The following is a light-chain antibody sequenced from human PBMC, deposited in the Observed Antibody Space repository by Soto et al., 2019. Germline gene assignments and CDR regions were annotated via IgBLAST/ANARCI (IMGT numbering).Light chain of an antibody. CDR3: QQYYSYPRT. CDR1: QGISSY. J-gene: IGKJ1*01. Sequence: AIRMTPSPSSLSASTGDRVTITCRASQGISSYLAWYQQKPGKAPKLLIYAACTLQSGVPSRFSCSGSGTDFTLTISCLQSEDFATYYGQQYYSYPRTCGQGTKVEIK. V-gene: IGKV1-8*01. CDR2: AAC.